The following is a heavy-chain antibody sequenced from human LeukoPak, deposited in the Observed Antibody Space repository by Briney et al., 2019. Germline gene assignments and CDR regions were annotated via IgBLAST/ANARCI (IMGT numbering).Heavy chain of an antibody. CDR2: ISGSGGTT. CDR3: AKDRGYNSSPAALLGYFDL. Sequence: GGSLRLSCAASGFTFTMFGMNWVRQAPEKGLEYVSGISGSGGTTYYADSVKGRFTISRDNSKNTLYLQMNSLRAEDTAVYYCAKDRGYNSSPAALLGYFDLWGRGTLVTVSS. D-gene: IGHD6-13*01. V-gene: IGHV3-23*01. J-gene: IGHJ2*01. CDR1: GFTFTMFG.